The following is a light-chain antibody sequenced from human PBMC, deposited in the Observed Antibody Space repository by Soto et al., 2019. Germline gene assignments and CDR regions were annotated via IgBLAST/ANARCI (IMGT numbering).Light chain of an antibody. CDR1: SSDVGGYNY. V-gene: IGLV2-11*01. J-gene: IGLJ1*01. CDR2: DVS. CDR3: CSYAGGYSYV. Sequence: QSALTQPRSVSGSPGQSVTISCTGTSSDVGGYNYVSWYQQHPGKAPKLMIYDVSKRPSGVPDRFSGSKSGNTASLTISGLNAQDEADYYCCSYAGGYSYVFGTGTKVTVL.